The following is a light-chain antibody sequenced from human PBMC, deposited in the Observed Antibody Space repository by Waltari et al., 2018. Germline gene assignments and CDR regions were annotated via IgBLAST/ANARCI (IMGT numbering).Light chain of an antibody. CDR2: SAS. Sequence: IQLTPPPPSRSASVGHRVTLTRRASQGISDYLAWYQQKPGKAPKLLIYSASTLQSGVPSRFSGSGSGTDFTLTISSLQPEDFATYYCQLLNSAQWTFGQGTKVEIK. CDR1: QGISDY. J-gene: IGKJ1*01. V-gene: IGKV1-9*01. CDR3: QLLNSAQWT.